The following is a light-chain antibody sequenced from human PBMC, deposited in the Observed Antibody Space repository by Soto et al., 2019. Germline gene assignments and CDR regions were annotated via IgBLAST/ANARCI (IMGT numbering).Light chain of an antibody. CDR3: QHYNNWPLT. CDR1: QNIHTN. J-gene: IGKJ4*01. V-gene: IGKV3-15*01. Sequence: EIVMTQSPATLSVSPGERATLSCRAGQNIHTNLAWYQQKPGQAPRLLFYGASTGATGLPARFSGSGSGTEFTLTINSLQAEDFAVYYCQHYNNWPLTCGGGNKGDIK. CDR2: GAS.